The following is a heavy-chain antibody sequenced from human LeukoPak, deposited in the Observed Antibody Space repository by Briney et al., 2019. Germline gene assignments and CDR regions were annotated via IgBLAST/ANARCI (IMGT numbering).Heavy chain of an antibody. V-gene: IGHV4-4*02. CDR2: IHHSGGI. Sequence: SGTLSLTCAVSGDSISSDIWWNWVRQPPGKGLEWIGEIHHSGGINYNPSLKSRVTISVDTSKNQFSLKLSSVTAADTAVYYCAREGYCSSTSCYDGNWFDPWGQGTLVTVSS. CDR3: AREGYCSSTSCYDGNWFDP. D-gene: IGHD2-2*01. CDR1: GDSISSDIW. J-gene: IGHJ5*02.